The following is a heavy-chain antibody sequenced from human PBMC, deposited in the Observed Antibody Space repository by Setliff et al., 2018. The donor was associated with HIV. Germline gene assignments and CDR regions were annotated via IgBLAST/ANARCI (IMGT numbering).Heavy chain of an antibody. D-gene: IGHD6-19*01. J-gene: IGHJ4*02. CDR1: GDTFSNYA. Sequence: SVKVSCKASGDTFSNYAISWVRQAPGQGLEWMGGIIPIFGTANYAQKFQGRVTMTADKSTSTAHMELKSLRSDDTAVYFCARDRSPTVAGTFGYWGQGTLVTVSS. V-gene: IGHV1-69*06. CDR2: IIPIFGTA. CDR3: ARDRSPTVAGTFGY.